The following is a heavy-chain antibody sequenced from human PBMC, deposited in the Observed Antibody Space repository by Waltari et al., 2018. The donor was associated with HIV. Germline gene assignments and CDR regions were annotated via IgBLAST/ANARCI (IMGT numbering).Heavy chain of an antibody. D-gene: IGHD6-6*01. CDR1: GGSISSSGYY. J-gene: IGHJ4*02. CDR2: IYYSGST. CDR3: ARGASIGGWVRNDY. V-gene: IGHV4-39*07. Sequence: QLQLQESGPGLVKPSETLSLTCTVSGGSISSSGYYWGWIRQPPGKGLEWIGTIYYSGSTYSNPSLKSRVTISADTSKNQVSLKLSSVTAADTAVYYCARGASIGGWVRNDYWGQGTLVTVSS.